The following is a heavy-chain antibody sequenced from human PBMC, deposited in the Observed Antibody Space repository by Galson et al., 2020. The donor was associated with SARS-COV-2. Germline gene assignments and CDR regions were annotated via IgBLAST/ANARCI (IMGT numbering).Heavy chain of an antibody. CDR3: ARQIGSGRWGFDI. CDR2: IYHNGDT. Sequence: SETLSLTCGVSGYSITTDYWWGWIRLAPGKGLEWIGSIYHNGDTHYSPSLKSRITISVDTSTNQFSLKLTSVTAADTAAYYCARQIGSGRWGFDIWGQGRMVTVSS. CDR1: GYSITTDYW. D-gene: IGHD6-19*01. J-gene: IGHJ3*02. V-gene: IGHV4-38-2*01.